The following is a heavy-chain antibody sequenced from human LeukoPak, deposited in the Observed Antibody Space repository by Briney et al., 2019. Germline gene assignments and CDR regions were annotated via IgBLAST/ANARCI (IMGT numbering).Heavy chain of an antibody. CDR3: AKDAAANVDYPYYFDY. CDR2: IRGSGVTT. CDR1: GFTFRGYG. V-gene: IGHV3-23*01. D-gene: IGHD4-11*01. J-gene: IGHJ4*02. Sequence: GGSLRLSCAASGFTFRGYGMSWVRQAPGKGLEWVSAIRGSGVTTYYADSVKGRFTISRDNSRTTLCLLMNSLRAEDTAVYYCAKDAAANVDYPYYFDYWGQGALVTVSS.